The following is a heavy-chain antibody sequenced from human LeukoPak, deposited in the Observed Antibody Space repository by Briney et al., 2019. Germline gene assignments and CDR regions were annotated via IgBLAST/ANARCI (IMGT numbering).Heavy chain of an antibody. J-gene: IGHJ4*02. V-gene: IGHV3-30*04. CDR2: ISYDGSNK. Sequence: PGGSLRLSCAASGFTFSNYAMHWVRQAPGKGLEWVTLISYDGSNKYYADSVMGRFTISRDNSKNTLYLQMDSLRAEDTALYYCATAIAAAGNYWGQGTLVTVSS. D-gene: IGHD6-13*01. CDR1: GFTFSNYA. CDR3: ATAIAAAGNY.